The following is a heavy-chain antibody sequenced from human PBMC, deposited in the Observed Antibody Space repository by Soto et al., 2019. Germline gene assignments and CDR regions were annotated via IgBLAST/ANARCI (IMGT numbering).Heavy chain of an antibody. CDR2: IWYDGSNK. Sequence: PGGSLRLSCAASGVTFRSYGMHRGRQAPGKGLEWVAVIWYDGSNKYYADSVKGRFTISRDNSKNTLYLQMNSLRAEDTAVYYCARDLLGSGKFDYWGQGTLVTISS. CDR3: ARDLLGSGKFDY. J-gene: IGHJ4*02. V-gene: IGHV3-33*01. D-gene: IGHD7-27*01. CDR1: GVTFRSYG.